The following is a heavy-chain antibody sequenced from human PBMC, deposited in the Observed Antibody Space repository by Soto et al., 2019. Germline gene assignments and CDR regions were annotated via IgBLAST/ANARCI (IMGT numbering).Heavy chain of an antibody. V-gene: IGHV3-23*01. CDR2: ISGSGGST. Sequence: GGSLRLSCAASGFTFSSYVMSWVRQDPGKGLEWVSAISGSGGSTYYADSVKGRFTISRDNSKNTLYLQMNSLRAEDTAVYYCATLQGTYYYGSGSYYLPYWGQGTLVTVSS. D-gene: IGHD3-10*01. CDR1: GFTFSSYV. J-gene: IGHJ4*02. CDR3: ATLQGTYYYGSGSYYLPY.